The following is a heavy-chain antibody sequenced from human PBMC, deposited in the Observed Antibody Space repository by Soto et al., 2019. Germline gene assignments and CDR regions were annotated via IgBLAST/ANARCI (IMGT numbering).Heavy chain of an antibody. CDR3: ARVKECSSSSCYARDAFDI. CDR2: ISSGASAI. J-gene: IGHJ3*02. D-gene: IGHD2-2*01. Sequence: QVQLVESGGGLVKPGGSLRLSCAASGFTFSDHYMSWIRQAPRKGLEWVSYISSGASAIYYADSVKGRFTISRDNAKNSLYLQMNSLRAEDTAVYYCARVKECSSSSCYARDAFDIWGLGTMVTVSS. V-gene: IGHV3-11*01. CDR1: GFTFSDHY.